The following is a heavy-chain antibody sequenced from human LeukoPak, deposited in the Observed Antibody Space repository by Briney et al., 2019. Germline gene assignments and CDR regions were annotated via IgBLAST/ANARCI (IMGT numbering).Heavy chain of an antibody. V-gene: IGHV4-61*01. J-gene: IGHJ4*02. Sequence: SETLSLTCTVSGGSVSSGSYYWSWIRQPPGKGLEWIGYIYYSGSTNYNPSLKSRVTISVDTSKNQFSLKLSSVTAADTAVYYCAWTGIVGATNIDCWGQGTLVTVSS. CDR2: IYYSGST. CDR1: GGSVSSGSYY. CDR3: AWTGIVGATNIDC. D-gene: IGHD1-26*01.